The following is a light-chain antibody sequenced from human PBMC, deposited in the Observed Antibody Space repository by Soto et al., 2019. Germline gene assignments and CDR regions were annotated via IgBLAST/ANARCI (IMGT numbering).Light chain of an antibody. CDR1: SSNIGAGYD. Sequence: QSVLTQPPSVSGAPGQRVTISCTGSSSNIGAGYDVHWYQQLPGTAPKLLIYGNNNRPSGVLDRFSGSKSGTSASLAITGLQAEDEADYHCQSYDSSLSGYVFGTGTKLTVL. CDR2: GNN. CDR3: QSYDSSLSGYV. V-gene: IGLV1-40*01. J-gene: IGLJ1*01.